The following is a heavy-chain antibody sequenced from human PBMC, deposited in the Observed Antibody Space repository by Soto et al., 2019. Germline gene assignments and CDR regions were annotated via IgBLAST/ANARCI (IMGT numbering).Heavy chain of an antibody. J-gene: IGHJ4*02. CDR1: GGSISSYY. CDR2: IYYSGST. CDR3: ARESVRQQLAYYFDY. Sequence: PSETLSLTCTVSGGSISSYYWSWIRQPPGKGLEWIGYIYYSGSTNYNPSLKSRVTISEDTSKNQFSLKLSSVTAADTAVYYCARESVRQQLAYYFDYWGQGTLVTVS. V-gene: IGHV4-59*01. D-gene: IGHD6-13*01.